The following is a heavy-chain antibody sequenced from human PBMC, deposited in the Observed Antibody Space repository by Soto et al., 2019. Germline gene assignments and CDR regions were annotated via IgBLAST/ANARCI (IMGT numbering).Heavy chain of an antibody. CDR1: GFTFSSYA. D-gene: IGHD5-18*01. CDR3: AKDLRGAMAPRAPFDY. J-gene: IGHJ4*02. Sequence: GGSLRLSCAASGFTFSSYAMSWVRQAPGKGLEWVSAISGSGGSTCYADSVKGRFTISRDNSKNTLYLQMNSLRAEDTAVYYCAKDLRGAMAPRAPFDYWGQGTLVTVSS. V-gene: IGHV3-23*01. CDR2: ISGSGGST.